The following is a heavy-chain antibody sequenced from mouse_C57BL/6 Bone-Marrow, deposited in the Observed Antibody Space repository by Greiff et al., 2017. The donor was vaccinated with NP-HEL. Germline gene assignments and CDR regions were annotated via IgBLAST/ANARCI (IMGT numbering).Heavy chain of an antibody. Sequence: EVKLVESEGGLVQPGSSMKLSCTASGFTFSDYYMAWVRQVPEQGLEWVANINYDGSSTYYPDSLKSRFIIPIDNAKNMLYLQMSSLKSEYTATYCFAKCYYGMGFDYWGQGTTLTGSS. CDR2: INYDGSST. CDR1: GFTFSDYY. CDR3: AKCYYGMGFDY. V-gene: IGHV5-16*01. D-gene: IGHD1-1*01. J-gene: IGHJ2*01.